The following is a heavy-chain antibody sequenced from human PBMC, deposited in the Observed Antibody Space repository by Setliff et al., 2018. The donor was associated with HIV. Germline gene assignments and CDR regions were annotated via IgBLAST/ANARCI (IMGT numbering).Heavy chain of an antibody. CDR3: ARGENSWYGLNWFDP. CDR1: GGSISSYY. V-gene: IGHV4-4*09. J-gene: IGHJ5*02. Sequence: PSETLSLTCTVSGGSISSYYWSWIRQPPGKGLEWIGYIYTSGSTNYNPSLKSRVTISIDTPKNQFSLKLSSVTATDTAVYYCARGENSWYGLNWFDPWGQGTLVTVSS. D-gene: IGHD6-13*01. CDR2: IYTSGST.